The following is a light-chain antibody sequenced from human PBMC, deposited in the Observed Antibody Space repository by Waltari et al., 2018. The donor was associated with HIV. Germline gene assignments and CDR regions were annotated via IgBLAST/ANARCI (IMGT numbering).Light chain of an antibody. CDR1: SSDVGGYNY. Sequence: QSALTQPASVSGSPGQSITISCTGPSSDVGGYNYVSWYQQHPGKAPKLMIDEVSNRPSGVSNRFSGSKSGNTASLTISGLQAEDEADYYCSSYTSSSTRCVFGTGTKVTVL. J-gene: IGLJ1*01. CDR3: SSYTSSSTRCV. V-gene: IGLV2-14*01. CDR2: EVS.